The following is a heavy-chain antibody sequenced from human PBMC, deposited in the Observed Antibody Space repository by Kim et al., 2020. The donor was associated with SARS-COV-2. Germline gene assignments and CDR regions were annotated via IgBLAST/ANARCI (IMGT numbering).Heavy chain of an antibody. J-gene: IGHJ4*02. V-gene: IGHV4-59*11. Sequence: SETLSLTCTVSGDSISTHYWSWVRQPPGKGLEWIGYIYYSGSTNYNPSLKSRVTISVDTSKNQFSLKLSSLTAADTAVYYCARARNSGYVFDYWGQGTLVTVSS. D-gene: IGHD5-12*01. CDR3: ARARNSGYVFDY. CDR1: GDSISTHY. CDR2: IYYSGST.